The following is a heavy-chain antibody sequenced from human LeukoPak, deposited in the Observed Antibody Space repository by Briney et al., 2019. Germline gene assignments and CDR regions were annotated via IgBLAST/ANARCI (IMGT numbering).Heavy chain of an antibody. V-gene: IGHV1-8*02. Sequence: ASVKVSCKASGYTFTGYYMHWVRQATGQGREWRGWMNPNSGNTGYAQKFQGRVTMPRNTSISTAYMELSSLRSEDTAVYYCARGLEGATTASDYWGQGTLVTVSS. D-gene: IGHD1-26*01. CDR3: ARGLEGATTASDY. CDR2: MNPNSGNT. CDR1: GYTFTGYY. J-gene: IGHJ4*02.